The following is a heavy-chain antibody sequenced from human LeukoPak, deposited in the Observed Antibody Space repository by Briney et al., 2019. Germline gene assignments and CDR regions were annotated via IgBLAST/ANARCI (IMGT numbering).Heavy chain of an antibody. CDR2: IYYSGST. V-gene: IGHV4-59*08. CDR1: GGSIRSYY. Sequence: PSETLSLTCTVSGGSIRSYYWSWIRQPPGKGLEWIGDIYYSGSTNSNPSLKSRVTISADTSKNQFSLMVRSVTAADTAVYYCARVSGRDGYNFAYWGQGTLVTVSS. D-gene: IGHD5-24*01. CDR3: ARVSGRDGYNFAY. J-gene: IGHJ4*02.